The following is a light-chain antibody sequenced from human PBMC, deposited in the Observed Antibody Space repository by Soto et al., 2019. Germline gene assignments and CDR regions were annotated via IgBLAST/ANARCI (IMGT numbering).Light chain of an antibody. Sequence: EIVLTQSPDTLSVSPGDRVILSCRASQSVDNKIAWDQWKPGQAPRLVMHAVATRAGGFPARFSGSGSGTEFTLTISSLQPEDFALYYCQLYNDWPPWTFGQGTKV. CDR1: QSVDNK. CDR2: AVA. J-gene: IGKJ1*01. CDR3: QLYNDWPPWT. V-gene: IGKV3D-15*01.